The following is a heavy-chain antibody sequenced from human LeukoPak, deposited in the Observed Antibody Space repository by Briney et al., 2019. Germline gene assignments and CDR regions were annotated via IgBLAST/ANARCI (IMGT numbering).Heavy chain of an antibody. Sequence: GGSLRLSCADSEFTFSRYWVYWVRQVPGKGLVWVSRISSDETSISYAASVKGRFSISRDNAKNSLYLQMNSLRAEDTAVYYCARYPSGYSYGHYYYYMDVWGKGTTVTVSS. D-gene: IGHD5-18*01. CDR1: EFTFSRYW. J-gene: IGHJ6*03. V-gene: IGHV3-74*01. CDR3: ARYPSGYSYGHYYYYMDV. CDR2: ISSDETSI.